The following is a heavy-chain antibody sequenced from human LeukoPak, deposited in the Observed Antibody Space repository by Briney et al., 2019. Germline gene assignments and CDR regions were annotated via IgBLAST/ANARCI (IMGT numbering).Heavy chain of an antibody. CDR2: MSYDGTNK. Sequence: GRSLRLSCAASGFTFSSHGMHWVRQAPGKGLEWVALMSYDGTNKVYADSVKGRFTISRDNSKNTLYLEMNNLGAEDTAVYYCAKRGYCSGGRCYSFHFDYWGQGTLVTVSS. J-gene: IGHJ4*02. V-gene: IGHV3-30*18. CDR1: GFTFSSHG. D-gene: IGHD2-15*01. CDR3: AKRGYCSGGRCYSFHFDY.